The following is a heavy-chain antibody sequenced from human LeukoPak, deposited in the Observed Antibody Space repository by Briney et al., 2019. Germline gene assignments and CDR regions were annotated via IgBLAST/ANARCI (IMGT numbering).Heavy chain of an antibody. D-gene: IGHD6-13*01. Sequence: GGSLRLSCAASGFTFSSYAMSWVRQAPGKGLEWVPAISGSGGSTYYADSVKGRFTISRDNSKNTLYLQMNSLRAEDTAVYYCARGEAAAGDASEFAYWGQGILVTVSS. J-gene: IGHJ4*02. CDR3: ARGEAAAGDASEFAY. CDR2: ISGSGGST. CDR1: GFTFSSYA. V-gene: IGHV3-23*01.